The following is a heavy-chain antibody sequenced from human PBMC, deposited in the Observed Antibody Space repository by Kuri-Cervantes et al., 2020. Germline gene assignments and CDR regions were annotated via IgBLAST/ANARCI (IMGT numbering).Heavy chain of an antibody. CDR2: ISYDGSNK. CDR3: AKREWRSLYYFDS. D-gene: IGHD1-26*01. Sequence: GESLKISCAASGFTFSSYAMHWVRQAPGKGLEWVAVISYDGSNKYYADSVKGRFTTSRDNAKNSLYLQMNSLRAEDTAVYYCAKREWRSLYYFDSWGQGSLVTVSS. J-gene: IGHJ4*02. V-gene: IGHV3-30-3*02. CDR1: GFTFSSYA.